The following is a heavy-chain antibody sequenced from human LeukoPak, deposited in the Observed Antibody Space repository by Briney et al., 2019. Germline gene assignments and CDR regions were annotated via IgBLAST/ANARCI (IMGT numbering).Heavy chain of an antibody. CDR1: GFTFDDYG. Sequence: GGSLRLSCAASGFTFDDYGMSWVRQAPGKGLEWVSSISSSSSYIYYADSVKGRFTIFRDNAKNSLYLQMNSLRAEDTAVYYCARYRFVVGATDAFDIWGQGTMVTVSS. D-gene: IGHD1-26*01. CDR3: ARYRFVVGATDAFDI. CDR2: ISSSSSYI. J-gene: IGHJ3*02. V-gene: IGHV3-21*01.